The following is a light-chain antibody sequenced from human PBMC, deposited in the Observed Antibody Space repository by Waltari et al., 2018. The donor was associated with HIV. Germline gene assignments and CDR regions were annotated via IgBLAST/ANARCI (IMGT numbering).Light chain of an antibody. CDR2: EVN. CDR1: SSDVGGFDS. CDR3: SSYKDANDGV. Sequence: QSALPQPPSASGSPGQSVTIPCTGTSSDVGGFDSVPWYHQPPPKAPKLILYEVNRRPSGVPDRFSGSKSGNTASLTVSGLQPEDEGDYYCSSYKDANDGVFGGGTKLTVL. J-gene: IGLJ2*01. V-gene: IGLV2-8*01.